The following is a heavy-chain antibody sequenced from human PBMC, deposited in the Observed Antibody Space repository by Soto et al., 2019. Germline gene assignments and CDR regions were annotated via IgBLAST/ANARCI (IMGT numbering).Heavy chain of an antibody. J-gene: IGHJ6*02. V-gene: IGHV2-70*13. Sequence: SGPTLFKPPETVTLTCTFSGFSLNSPGKCVSWIRPPTGQALEGLALIERDDDDKYYNPSRKTRLTMSKDIRETQVVLTRANMDPDDTGTYYCARSIRGPRRFNGMDVWGQGTTVTVSS. CDR2: IERDDDDK. CDR3: ARSIRGPRRFNGMDV. CDR1: GFSLNSPGKC. D-gene: IGHD1-20*01.